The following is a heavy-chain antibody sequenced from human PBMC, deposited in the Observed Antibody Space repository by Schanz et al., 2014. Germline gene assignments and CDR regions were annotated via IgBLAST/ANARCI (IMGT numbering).Heavy chain of an antibody. CDR2: IWYDGSNE. V-gene: IGHV3-33*08. CDR1: GFTFSSYG. D-gene: IGHD6-19*01. CDR3: ARDHQWLARYYMDV. Sequence: VQLVESGGGLVQPGRSLRLSCVASGFTFSSYGMHWVRQAPGRGLEWVALIWYDGSNEYYADSVKGRFTISRDNPKKTLYLQMNSLRAEDTAVYYCARDHQWLARYYMDVWGKGTTVTVSS. J-gene: IGHJ6*03.